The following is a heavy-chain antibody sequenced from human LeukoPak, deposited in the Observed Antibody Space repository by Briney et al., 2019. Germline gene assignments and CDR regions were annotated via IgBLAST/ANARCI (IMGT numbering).Heavy chain of an antibody. CDR1: GGSISTFY. J-gene: IGHJ2*01. CDR3: ARVNLGQLLYWYFDL. V-gene: IGHV4-59*01. CDR2: THYSGTT. Sequence: PSETLSLTCTVSGGSISTFYWSWIRQPPGKGLEWIGYTHYSGTTYYNPSLKSRVTMSVNTSEHQFSLEMTSVTAADTAVYYCARVNLGQLLYWYFDLWGRGTLVTVSS. D-gene: IGHD4-23*01.